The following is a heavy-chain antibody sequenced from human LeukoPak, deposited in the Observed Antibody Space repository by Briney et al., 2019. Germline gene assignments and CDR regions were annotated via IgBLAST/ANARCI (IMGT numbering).Heavy chain of an antibody. CDR3: ARSGPPDYLDY. V-gene: IGHV4-61*02. CDR1: GGSISSGSYY. D-gene: IGHD1-14*01. J-gene: IGHJ4*02. Sequence: KTSETLSLTCTVSGGSISSGSYYWSWLRQPTGKGLEWIGRIYTSGSTNYNPSLKSPLTISVDKSKNQFSLKLSAVTAADTAIYYCARSGPPDYLDYWGQGTLVTVSS. CDR2: IYTSGST.